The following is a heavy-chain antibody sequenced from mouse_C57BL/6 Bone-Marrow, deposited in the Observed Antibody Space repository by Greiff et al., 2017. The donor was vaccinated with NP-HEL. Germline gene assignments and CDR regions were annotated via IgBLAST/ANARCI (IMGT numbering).Heavy chain of an antibody. Sequence: DVKLVESEGGLVQPGSSMKLSCTASGFTFSDYYMAWVRQVPEKGLEWVANINYDGSSTYYLDSLKSRFIISRDNAKNILYLQMSSLKSEDTATYYCARYGSSYPYYAMDYWGQGTSVTVSS. D-gene: IGHD1-1*01. CDR2: INYDGSST. V-gene: IGHV5-16*01. CDR1: GFTFSDYY. J-gene: IGHJ4*01. CDR3: ARYGSSYPYYAMDY.